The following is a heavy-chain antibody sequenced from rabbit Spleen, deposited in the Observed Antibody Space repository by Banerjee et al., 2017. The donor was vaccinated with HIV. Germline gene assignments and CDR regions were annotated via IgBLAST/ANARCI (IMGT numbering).Heavy chain of an antibody. J-gene: IGHJ3*01. CDR2: IDTNDGDT. D-gene: IGHD1-1*01. CDR3: ARDGGGKTSVYMDRCSL. CDR1: GFSFSSSYD. V-gene: IGHV1S45*01. Sequence: QEQLVESGGGLVKPGASLTLTCTASGFSFSSSYDMCWVRQAPGKGLEWIACIDTNDGDTDYANWPKGRFTVSKTSSTTVTLQMTSLTAADTATYFCARDGGGKTSVYMDRCSLWGQGTLVTVS.